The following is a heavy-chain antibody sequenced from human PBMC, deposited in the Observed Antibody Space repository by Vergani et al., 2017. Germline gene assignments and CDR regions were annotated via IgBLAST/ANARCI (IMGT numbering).Heavy chain of an antibody. Sequence: QVQLVQSGAEVKKPGASVKVSCKASGYTFTSYAMHWVRQAPGQRLERMGWINAGNGNTKYSQKFQGRVTITRDTSARTAYMELSSLRSEDTAVYYCAREGFYDYVWGSYRLRGGYYFVYWGQGTLVTVSS. CDR2: INAGNGNT. CDR1: GYTFTSYA. J-gene: IGHJ4*02. V-gene: IGHV1-3*01. D-gene: IGHD3-16*02. CDR3: AREGFYDYVWGSYRLRGGYYFVY.